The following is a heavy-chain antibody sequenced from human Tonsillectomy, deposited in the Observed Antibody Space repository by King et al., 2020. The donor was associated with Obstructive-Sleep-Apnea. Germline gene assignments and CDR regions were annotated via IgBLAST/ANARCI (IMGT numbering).Heavy chain of an antibody. Sequence: QLVQSGAEVKKPGASVRVSCKASGYTFTTYAMHWVRQAPGQRLEWVGWINTGNGNTKYSQKLQGRVTIHRDTAASTGYMELNSLRSEDTAVYYCARDKNHDQARYGNDVWGQGTTGTVS. CDR2: INTGNGNT. J-gene: IGHJ6*02. D-gene: IGHD1-14*01. V-gene: IGHV1-3*04. CDR3: ARDKNHDQARYGNDV. CDR1: GYTFTTYA.